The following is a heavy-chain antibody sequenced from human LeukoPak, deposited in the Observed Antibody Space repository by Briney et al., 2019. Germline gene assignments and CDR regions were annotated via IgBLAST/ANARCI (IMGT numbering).Heavy chain of an antibody. CDR1: GESFSCYY. Sequence: PSESVSLTCAVYGESFSCYYWSWIRQPPGKGLEWIGEINHGGSTNYNPSLKSRVTISVDTSKNQFSLKLSSVTAADTAVYYCARAYTPFYCSGGSCSAYYFDYWGQGTLVTVSS. J-gene: IGHJ4*02. CDR2: INHGGST. D-gene: IGHD2-15*01. CDR3: ARAYTPFYCSGGSCSAYYFDY. V-gene: IGHV4-34*01.